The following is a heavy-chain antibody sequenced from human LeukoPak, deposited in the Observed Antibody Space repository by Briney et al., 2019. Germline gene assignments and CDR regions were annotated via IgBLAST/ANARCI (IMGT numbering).Heavy chain of an antibody. CDR2: INHSGST. Sequence: SETLSLTCAVYGGSFSGYYWSWIRQPPGKGLEWIGEINHSGSTNYNPSLKSRVTISVDTSKNQFSLKLSPVTAADTAVYYCARLLRWLGYFDLWGRGTLVTVSS. D-gene: IGHD4-23*01. V-gene: IGHV4-34*01. CDR1: GGSFSGYY. J-gene: IGHJ2*01. CDR3: ARLLRWLGYFDL.